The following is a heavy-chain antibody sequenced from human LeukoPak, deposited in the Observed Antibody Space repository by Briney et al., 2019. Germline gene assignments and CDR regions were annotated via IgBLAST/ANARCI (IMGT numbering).Heavy chain of an antibody. Sequence: PSETLSLTCAVSGYSISSGYYWGWIRQPPGKGLEWIGSIYYSGSTYYNPSLKSRVTMSVDTSKNQFSLKLSSVTAADTAVYYCAVYQELGAFDIWGQGTMVTVSS. J-gene: IGHJ3*02. CDR2: IYYSGST. D-gene: IGHD3-10*01. CDR1: GYSISSGYY. CDR3: AVYQELGAFDI. V-gene: IGHV4-38-2*01.